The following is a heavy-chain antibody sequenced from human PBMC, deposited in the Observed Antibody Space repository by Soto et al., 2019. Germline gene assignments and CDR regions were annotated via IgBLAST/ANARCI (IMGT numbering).Heavy chain of an antibody. CDR3: XXXXXXXDXFFDX. Sequence: QPLLQESGPGLVKPSQDLSLTCTVSRGSIXVQXXXWTWIRXAPGKGLEWIGSSYYSGTTYFNPSLKGRVSISVDTSKNQFSLRXXSVXXXXXXXXXXXXXXXXXDXFFDXWGPGRLVTVSS. CDR1: RGSIXVQXXX. J-gene: IGHJ5*01. V-gene: IGHV4-39*01. CDR2: SYYSGTT.